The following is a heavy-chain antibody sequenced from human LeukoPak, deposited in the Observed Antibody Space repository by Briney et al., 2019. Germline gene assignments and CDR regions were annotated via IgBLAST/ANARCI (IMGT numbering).Heavy chain of an antibody. Sequence: SQTLSLTCAISGDSVSSNSAAWNWIRQSPSRGLEWLGRTYYRSKWYNDYAVSVKSRITINPDTSKNQFSLKLNSVTPEDTAVYYCARDLGRGYEFQNYFDYWGQGTLVTVSS. CDR3: ARDLGRGYEFQNYFDY. CDR2: TYYRSKWYN. D-gene: IGHD5-12*01. CDR1: GDSVSSNSAA. J-gene: IGHJ4*02. V-gene: IGHV6-1*01.